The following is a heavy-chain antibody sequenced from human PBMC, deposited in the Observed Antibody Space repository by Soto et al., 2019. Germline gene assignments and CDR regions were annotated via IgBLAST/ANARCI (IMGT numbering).Heavy chain of an antibody. V-gene: IGHV3-48*02. CDR3: ARGYCNGGSCYPGIY. Sequence: EVHLVESGGGSIQTGGSLRLSCAASGFTFNSYSMHWVRQAPGKGLEWVSYITGSSSAIYYADSVKGRFTISRDNAKNSLSLQMNSLRDEDTAVYYCARGYCNGGSCYPGIYWGQGTLVSVSS. D-gene: IGHD2-15*01. CDR2: ITGSSSAI. CDR1: GFTFNSYS. J-gene: IGHJ4*02.